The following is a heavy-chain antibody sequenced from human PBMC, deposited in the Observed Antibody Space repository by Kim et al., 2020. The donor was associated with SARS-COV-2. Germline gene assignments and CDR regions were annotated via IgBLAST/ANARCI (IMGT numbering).Heavy chain of an antibody. CDR2: INHSGST. Sequence: SETLSLICAVYGGSFNDYYWSWIRQPPGKVLEWIGEINHSGSTNYNPSLRSRVIISVDTSKNQFSLKLSSVTAADTAVYYCAGGQDVDSGRYGGMDVWG. D-gene: IGHD3-10*01. J-gene: IGHJ6*02. CDR1: GGSFNDYY. CDR3: AGGQDVDSGRYGGMDV. V-gene: IGHV4-34*01.